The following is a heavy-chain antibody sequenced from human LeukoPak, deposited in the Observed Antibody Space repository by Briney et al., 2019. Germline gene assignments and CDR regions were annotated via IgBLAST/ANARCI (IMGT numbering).Heavy chain of an antibody. D-gene: IGHD5-18*01. CDR1: GFSLSTNGVG. Sequence: ESGPTLVNPTQTLTLTCTFSGFSLSTNGVGVGWIRQPPGKALEWLALIYWNDDKRYGPSLKSRLTITKDTSKNHVVLTVTNVDPVDTATYYCAHSRYNYGYLFDYWGQGTLVTVSS. J-gene: IGHJ4*02. CDR3: AHSRYNYGYLFDY. CDR2: IYWNDDK. V-gene: IGHV2-5*01.